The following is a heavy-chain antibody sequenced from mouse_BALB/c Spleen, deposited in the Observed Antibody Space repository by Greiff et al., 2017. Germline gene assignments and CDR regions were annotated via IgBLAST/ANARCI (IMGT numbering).Heavy chain of an antibody. CDR3: ALIYDGRWFAY. V-gene: IGHV14-3*02. CDR1: GFNIKDTY. Sequence: VQLKQSGAELVKPGASVKLSCTASGFNIKDTYMHWVKQRPEQGLEWIGRIDPANGNTKYDPKFQGKATITADTSSNTAYLQLSSLTSEDTAVYYCALIYDGRWFAYWGQGTLVTVSA. CDR2: IDPANGNT. D-gene: IGHD2-3*01. J-gene: IGHJ3*01.